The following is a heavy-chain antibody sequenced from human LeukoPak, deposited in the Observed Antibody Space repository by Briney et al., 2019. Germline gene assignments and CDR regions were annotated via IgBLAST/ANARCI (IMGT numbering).Heavy chain of an antibody. V-gene: IGHV3-23*01. Sequence: PGGSLRLSCAASVFTFSSYAMSWVRQAPGKGLEWVSAISGSGGSTYYAYSVKGRFTISRDNSKNTLYLQMNSLRAEDTAVYYCAKDLSRYYYDSSGYSDYWGQGTLVTVSS. CDR3: AKDLSRYYYDSSGYSDY. CDR1: VFTFSSYA. J-gene: IGHJ4*02. CDR2: ISGSGGST. D-gene: IGHD3-22*01.